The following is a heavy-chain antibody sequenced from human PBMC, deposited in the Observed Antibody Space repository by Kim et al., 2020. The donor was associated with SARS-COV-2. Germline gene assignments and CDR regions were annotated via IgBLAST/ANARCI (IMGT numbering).Heavy chain of an antibody. CDR1: GGSVSSGSYY. J-gene: IGHJ4*02. CDR2: IYYSGST. V-gene: IGHV4-61*01. D-gene: IGHD6-6*01. CDR3: ARATRRASSSGDY. Sequence: SETLSLTCTVSGGSVSSGSYYWSWIRQPPGKGLEWIGYIYYSGSTNYNPSLKSRVTISVDTSKNQFSLKLSSVTAADTAVYYCARATRRASSSGDYWGQGTLVTVSS.